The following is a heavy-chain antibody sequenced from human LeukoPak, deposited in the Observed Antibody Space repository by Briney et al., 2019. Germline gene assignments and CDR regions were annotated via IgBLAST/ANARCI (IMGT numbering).Heavy chain of an antibody. D-gene: IGHD3-3*01. CDR2: IYYSGST. J-gene: IGHJ4*02. CDR3: ASRGDYDFWSGSGYYFDY. Sequence: PSQTLSLTCTVSGGSISSGGYYWSWIRQHPGKGLEWIGYIYYSGSTYYNPSLKSRVTISVDTSKNQFSLKLSSVTAADTAVYYCASRGDYDFWSGSGYYFDYWGQGTLVTVSS. V-gene: IGHV4-31*03. CDR1: GGSISSGGYY.